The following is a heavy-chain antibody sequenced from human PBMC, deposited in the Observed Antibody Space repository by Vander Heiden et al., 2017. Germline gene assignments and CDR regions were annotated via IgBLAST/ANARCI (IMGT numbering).Heavy chain of an antibody. J-gene: IGHJ4*02. D-gene: IGHD3-9*01. CDR1: GFTFSSYA. Sequence: EVQLLESGGGLVQPGGSLRLSCAASGFTFSSYAMSWVRQAPGKGLEWVSAISGSGGSTYYADSVKGRVTISRDNSKNTLYRQMNSLRAEDTAVYYCAKVIPGADYDILTGYFDYWGQGTLVTVSS. V-gene: IGHV3-23*01. CDR3: AKVIPGADYDILTGYFDY. CDR2: ISGSGGST.